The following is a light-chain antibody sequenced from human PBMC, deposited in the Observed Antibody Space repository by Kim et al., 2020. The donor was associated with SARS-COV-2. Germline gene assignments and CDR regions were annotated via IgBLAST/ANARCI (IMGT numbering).Light chain of an antibody. CDR3: QQYGRSPRT. CDR2: GAS. J-gene: IGKJ4*01. V-gene: IGKV3-20*01. CDR1: QSVSSSY. Sequence: EIVLTQSPGTLSLSPGERATLSCRASQSVSSSYLAWYQQKPGQAPRLLIYGASSRATGIPDRFSGSGSGTDFTLTISRLEPEDFAVYYCQQYGRSPRTFGGGTKLET.